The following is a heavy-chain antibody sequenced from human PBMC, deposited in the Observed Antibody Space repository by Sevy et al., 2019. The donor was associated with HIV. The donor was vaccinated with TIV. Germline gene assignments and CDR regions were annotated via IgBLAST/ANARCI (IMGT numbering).Heavy chain of an antibody. V-gene: IGHV3-11*01. D-gene: IGHD3-10*01. CDR2: ISISGRLI. CDR1: GFTLSNYY. CDR3: ARQVDGVRGVYDY. Sequence: GGSLRLSCAASGFTLSNYYMNWIRQAPGKGLEWVSSISISGRLISYADSVKGRFTISRDNAKNSLYLQMSSLRADDTAVYYCARQVDGVRGVYDYWGQGTLVTVSS. J-gene: IGHJ4*02.